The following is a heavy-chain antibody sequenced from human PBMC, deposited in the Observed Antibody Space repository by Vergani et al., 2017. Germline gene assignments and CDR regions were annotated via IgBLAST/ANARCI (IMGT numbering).Heavy chain of an antibody. Sequence: QVQLQESGPGLVKPSETLSLTCTVSGYSISSGYYWGWIRPPPGKGLEWIGSIYHSGSTYYNPSLKSRVTISVDTCKNQFSLKLSSVTAADTAVYYCARDNRRLLWFGESRTGTKDWFDPWGQGTLVTGSS. V-gene: IGHV4-38-2*02. CDR1: GYSISSGYY. CDR3: ARDNRRLLWFGESRTGTKDWFDP. J-gene: IGHJ5*02. D-gene: IGHD3-10*01. CDR2: IYHSGST.